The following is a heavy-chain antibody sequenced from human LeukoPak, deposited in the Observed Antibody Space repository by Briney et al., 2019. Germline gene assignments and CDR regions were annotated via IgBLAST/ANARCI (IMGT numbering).Heavy chain of an antibody. CDR2: INHSGST. Sequence: PSETLSLTCAVSGGSISSSNWWSWVRQPPGKGLEWIGEINHSGSTYYNPSLKSRVTISVDTSKNQFSLKLSSVTAADTAVYYCARPVPSRLGWFDPWGQGTLVTVSS. D-gene: IGHD1-1*01. V-gene: IGHV4-4*02. J-gene: IGHJ5*02. CDR3: ARPVPSRLGWFDP. CDR1: GGSISSSNW.